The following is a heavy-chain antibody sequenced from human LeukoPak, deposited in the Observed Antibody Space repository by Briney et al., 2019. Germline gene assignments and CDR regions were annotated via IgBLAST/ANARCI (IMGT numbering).Heavy chain of an antibody. CDR2: ISANGGGT. CDR3: AKGSSPFDY. D-gene: IGHD6-13*01. Sequence: PGGSLRLSCAASGFTFTSYSMSWVRQAPGKGLEWVSAISANGGGTYYADSVKGRFTISRDNSKNTLYPQMNSLRAEDTAVYYCAKGSSPFDYWGQGTLVTVSS. CDR1: GFTFTSYS. J-gene: IGHJ4*02. V-gene: IGHV3-23*01.